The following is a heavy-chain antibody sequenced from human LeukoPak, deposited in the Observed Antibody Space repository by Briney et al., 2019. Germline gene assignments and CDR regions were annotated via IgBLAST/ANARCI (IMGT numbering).Heavy chain of an antibody. D-gene: IGHD5-12*01. J-gene: IGHJ4*02. CDR2: IKPDGGEK. V-gene: IGHV3-7*04. Sequence: PGRSLRLSCAASGFTFSSYWMSWVRQAPGKGLEWVANIKPDGGEKYYVDSVKGRFTISRDNAKNSLYLQMNSLRAEDTAVYYCAREWLPFDNWGQGTLVTVSS. CDR3: AREWLPFDN. CDR1: GFTFSSYW.